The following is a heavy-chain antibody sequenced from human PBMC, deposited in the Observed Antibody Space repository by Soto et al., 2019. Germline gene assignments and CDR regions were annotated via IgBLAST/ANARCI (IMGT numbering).Heavy chain of an antibody. CDR3: TTTYDSSGYYYVDYYYYGMDV. Sequence: GGSLRLSGASSGFTSSNAWMVWVGHAPGKGLELACLIKSKTYGWTTYYAAPVKVRFTISRDDSKNTPYLQMNSLKTEDTAVYYCTTTYDSSGYYYVDYYYYGMDVWGQGTTVT. D-gene: IGHD3-22*01. J-gene: IGHJ6*02. V-gene: IGHV3-15*01. CDR1: GFTSSNAW. CDR2: IKSKTYGWTT.